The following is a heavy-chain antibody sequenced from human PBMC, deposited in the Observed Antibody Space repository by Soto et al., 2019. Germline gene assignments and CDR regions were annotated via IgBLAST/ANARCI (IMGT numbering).Heavy chain of an antibody. CDR1: GGSISSSNW. CDR3: ASSSGSYYYYYGMDV. J-gene: IGHJ6*02. CDR2: IYHSGST. V-gene: IGHV4-4*02. D-gene: IGHD1-26*01. Sequence: QVQLQESGPGLVKPSGTLSLTCAVSGGSISSSNWWSWVRQPPGKGLEWIGEIYHSGSTNYNPSLKRRVTISVDKSKNQFSLKLSSVTAADTAVYYCASSSGSYYYYYGMDVWGQGTTVTVSS.